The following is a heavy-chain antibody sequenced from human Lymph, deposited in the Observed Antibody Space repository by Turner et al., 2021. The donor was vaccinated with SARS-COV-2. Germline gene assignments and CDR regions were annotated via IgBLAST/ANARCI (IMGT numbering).Heavy chain of an antibody. D-gene: IGHD6-19*01. CDR3: ATDRSSGWPHYYYYTMDV. J-gene: IGHJ6*02. Sequence: QVQLVQSGAEVQKPGASVKVSCKVSGYTLTELSMHWVRQAPGKGLEWMGVFDPEDGKTIYAQKFQGRVTMTEDTSTDTAYMELSSLRSEDTAVYYCATDRSSGWPHYYYYTMDVWGQGTTVTVSS. V-gene: IGHV1-24*01. CDR1: GYTLTELS. CDR2: FDPEDGKT.